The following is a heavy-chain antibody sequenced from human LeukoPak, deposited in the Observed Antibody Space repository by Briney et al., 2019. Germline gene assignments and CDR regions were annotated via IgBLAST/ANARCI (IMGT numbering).Heavy chain of an antibody. CDR1: GFTFSSYS. J-gene: IGHJ4*02. V-gene: IGHV3-23*01. CDR3: AKDSSSWYLQDY. CDR2: ISGSGGST. D-gene: IGHD6-13*01. Sequence: PGGSLRLSCAASGFTFSSYSMNWVRQAPGKGLEWVSAISGSGGSTYYADSVKGRFTISRDNSKNTLYLQMNSLRAEDTAVYYCAKDSSSWYLQDYWGQGTLVTVSS.